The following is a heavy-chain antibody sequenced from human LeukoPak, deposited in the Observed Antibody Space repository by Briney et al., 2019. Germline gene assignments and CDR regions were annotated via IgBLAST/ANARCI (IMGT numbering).Heavy chain of an antibody. V-gene: IGHV4-59*08. Sequence: SETLSVTCTVSGGTISSYYWSWIRQPPGKRLEWIGYIYYSGSTNYNPSLKSRVTISVDTSKNQFSLKLSSVTAADTAVYYCARQGGGFWYFDLWGRGTLVTVSS. J-gene: IGHJ2*01. CDR2: IYYSGST. CDR3: ARQGGGFWYFDL. D-gene: IGHD6-25*01. CDR1: GGTISSYY.